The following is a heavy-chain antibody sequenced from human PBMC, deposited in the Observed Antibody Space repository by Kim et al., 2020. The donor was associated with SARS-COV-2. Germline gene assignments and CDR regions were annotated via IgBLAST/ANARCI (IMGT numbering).Heavy chain of an antibody. V-gene: IGHV4-34*01. CDR3: ARGYAGLAVAGTGGVDY. J-gene: IGHJ4*01. CDR2: INHSGST. D-gene: IGHD6-19*01. Sequence: SETLSLTCAVYGGSFSGYYWSWIRQPPGKGLEWIGEINHSGSTNYNPSLKSRVTISVDTSKNQFSLKLSSVTAADTAVYYCARGYAGLAVAGTGGVDYWG. CDR1: GGSFSGYY.